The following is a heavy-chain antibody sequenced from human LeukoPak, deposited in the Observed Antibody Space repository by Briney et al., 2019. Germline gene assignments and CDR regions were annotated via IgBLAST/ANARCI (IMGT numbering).Heavy chain of an antibody. V-gene: IGHV5-51*03. CDR3: AIPQSPRMYSSSWYFGY. CDR2: IYPGDSDT. Sequence: PGESLKISCKGSGYSFTSYWIGWVRQMPGKGLEWMGIIYPGDSDTRYSPSFQGQVTISADKSISTAYLQWSSLKASDTAMYYCAIPQSPRMYSSSWYFGYWGQGTLVTVSS. D-gene: IGHD6-13*01. CDR1: GYSFTSYW. J-gene: IGHJ4*02.